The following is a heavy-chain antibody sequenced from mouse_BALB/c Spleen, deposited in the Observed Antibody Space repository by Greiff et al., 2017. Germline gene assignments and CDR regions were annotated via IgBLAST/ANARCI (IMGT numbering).Heavy chain of an antibody. CDR2: IDPYYGGT. Sequence: EVQVVESGPEQEKPGASVKISCKASGYSFTGYNMNWVKQSNGKSLEWIGNIDPYYGGTSYNQKFKGKATLTVDKSSSTAYMQLKSLTSEDSAVYYCAREEGYYGSSLAWFAYWGQGTLVTVSA. V-gene: IGHV1-39*01. D-gene: IGHD1-1*01. J-gene: IGHJ3*01. CDR1: GYSFTGYN. CDR3: AREEGYYGSSLAWFAY.